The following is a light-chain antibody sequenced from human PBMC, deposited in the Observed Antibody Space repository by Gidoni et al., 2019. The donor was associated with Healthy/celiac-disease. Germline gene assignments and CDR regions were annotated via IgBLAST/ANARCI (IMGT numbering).Light chain of an antibody. V-gene: IGKV1-9*01. CDR3: QQLNSYPYT. CDR2: AAS. CDR1: QGISSY. J-gene: IGKJ2*01. Sequence: IQLHQSPSSLSASVGDRATITCRASQGISSYLAWDQQKPGKAPKLLIYAASTLQSVVPSRFSGSGSGTYFTLTISSLQPEDFATYYCQQLNSYPYTFGQGPKLEIK.